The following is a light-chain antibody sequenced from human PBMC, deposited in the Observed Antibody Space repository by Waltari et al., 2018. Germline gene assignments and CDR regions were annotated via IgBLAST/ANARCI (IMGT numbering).Light chain of an antibody. V-gene: IGKV1-39*01. CDR2: AAS. Sequence: DIQMTQSPSSLSASVGDRVTITCRASQSISTYLNWYQQKLGQAPKLLIYAASSLQSGVPSKFSGRGSGTDCTLTISSLQPEDFAAYYCQQSYNTPTFGRGTKVEIK. CDR3: QQSYNTPT. CDR1: QSISTY. J-gene: IGKJ4*01.